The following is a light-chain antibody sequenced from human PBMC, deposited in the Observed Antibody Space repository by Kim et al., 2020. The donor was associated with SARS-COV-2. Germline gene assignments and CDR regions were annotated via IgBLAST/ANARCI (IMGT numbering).Light chain of an antibody. Sequence: QAVVTQESSLTVSPGGTVTLTCASNTEAVTSGHYPYWFQQQPGQAPRTLIYDTDNKHSWTPARFSGSLLGGKAALTLSVAQPEDEADYYCLLSYSGAWVFGGGTQLTVL. CDR2: DTD. CDR1: TEAVTSGHY. V-gene: IGLV7-46*01. CDR3: LLSYSGAWV. J-gene: IGLJ2*01.